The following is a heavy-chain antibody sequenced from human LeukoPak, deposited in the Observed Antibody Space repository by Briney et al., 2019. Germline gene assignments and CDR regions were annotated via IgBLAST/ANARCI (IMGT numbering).Heavy chain of an antibody. D-gene: IGHD5-18*01. V-gene: IGHV3-74*01. CDR1: GFTFNTYW. J-gene: IGHJ4*02. Sequence: LAGGSLRLSCAASGFTFNTYWMHWVRQAPGEGPVWVEHILNDGGSTSYADSVKGRFIISRDNAKNTLSPQMNSLRAEDTAVYYCVRHNYGYDYWGQGTPVTVSS. CDR3: VRHNYGYDY. CDR2: ILNDGGST.